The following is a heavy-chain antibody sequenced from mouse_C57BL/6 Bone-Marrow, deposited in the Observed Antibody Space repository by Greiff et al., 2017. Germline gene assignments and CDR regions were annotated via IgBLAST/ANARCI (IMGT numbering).Heavy chain of an antibody. V-gene: IGHV1-55*01. CDR2: IYPGSGST. CDR1: GYTFTSYW. J-gene: IGHJ3*01. Sequence: QVQLQQPGAELVKPGASVKMSCKASGYTFTSYWITWVKQRPGQGLEWIGDIYPGSGSTNYNEKFKSKATLTVDTSSSTAYMQLSSLTSEDSAVYYCARDGYAGAWFAYWGRGTLVTVSA. D-gene: IGHD2-2*01. CDR3: ARDGYAGAWFAY.